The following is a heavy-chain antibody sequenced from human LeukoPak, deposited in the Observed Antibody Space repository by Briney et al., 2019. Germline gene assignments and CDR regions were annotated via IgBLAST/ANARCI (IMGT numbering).Heavy chain of an antibody. CDR2: ISGGSGYI. J-gene: IGHJ4*02. Sequence: PGGSLRLSCAASGFTFSSYSMNWVRQAPGKGLEWVSSISGGSGYIYYADSVKGRFTISRDNARNSLYLQMNSLRAEDTAVYYFVGGPIAAAGEDYWGQGILVTVSS. CDR3: VGGPIAAAGEDY. CDR1: GFTFSSYS. V-gene: IGHV3-21*01. D-gene: IGHD6-13*01.